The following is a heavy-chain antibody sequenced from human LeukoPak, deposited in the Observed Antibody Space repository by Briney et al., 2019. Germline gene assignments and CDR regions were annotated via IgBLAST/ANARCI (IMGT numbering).Heavy chain of an antibody. CDR3: ARKDVSSGWYYFDY. CDR2: ISSSSSYI. Sequence: GGSLRLSCAASGFTFSSYSMNWVRQAPGKGLEWVSSISSSSSYIYYADSVRGRFTISRDNAKNSLYLQMNSLKAEDTAVYYCARKDVSSGWYYFDYWGQGTLVTVSS. V-gene: IGHV3-21*01. J-gene: IGHJ4*02. CDR1: GFTFSSYS. D-gene: IGHD6-19*01.